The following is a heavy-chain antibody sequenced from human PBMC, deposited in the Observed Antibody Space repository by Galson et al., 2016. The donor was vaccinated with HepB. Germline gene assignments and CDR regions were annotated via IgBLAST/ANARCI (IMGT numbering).Heavy chain of an antibody. J-gene: IGHJ4*02. CDR1: GFTFSIYA. CDR2: ISGSGGTT. D-gene: IGHD3-10*01. CDR3: ARPTYPTGNFDF. Sequence: SLRLSCAASGFTFSIYAMRWVRQAPGKGLEWISVISGSGGTTYYADSVKGRSTISRDKSKNTVYLQMNSLRAADTAVYYCARPTYPTGNFDFWGQGTLVTVSS. V-gene: IGHV3-23*01.